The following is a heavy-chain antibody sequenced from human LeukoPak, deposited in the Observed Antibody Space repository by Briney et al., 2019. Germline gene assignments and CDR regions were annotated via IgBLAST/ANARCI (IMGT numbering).Heavy chain of an antibody. J-gene: IGHJ6*02. Sequence: SETLSLTCAVYGGSFSGYYWSWIRQPPGKGLEWIGEINHSGSTNYNPSLKSRVTISVDTSKNQFSLKLSSVTAADTAVYYCARDDYVWGSYRALSYGMDVWGQGTTVTVSS. V-gene: IGHV4-34*01. CDR1: GGSFSGYY. D-gene: IGHD3-16*02. CDR3: ARDDYVWGSYRALSYGMDV. CDR2: INHSGST.